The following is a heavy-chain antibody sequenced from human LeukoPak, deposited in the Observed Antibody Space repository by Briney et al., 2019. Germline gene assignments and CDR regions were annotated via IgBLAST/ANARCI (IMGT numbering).Heavy chain of an antibody. CDR3: AKTQGYYDA. Sequence: GGSLRLSCVASGFTVSSNYMSWVRQAPGKGLELVSGIYGSDDKTVYGDAVKGRFTISRDNSKNTLYLQMNSLRADDTAVYYCAKTQGYYDAWGQGALVTVSS. CDR1: GFTVSSNY. D-gene: IGHD2-15*01. V-gene: IGHV3-23*01. CDR2: IYGSDDKT. J-gene: IGHJ5*02.